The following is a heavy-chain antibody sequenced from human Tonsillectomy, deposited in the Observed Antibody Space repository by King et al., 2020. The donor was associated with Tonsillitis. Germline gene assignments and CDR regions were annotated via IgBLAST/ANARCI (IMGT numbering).Heavy chain of an antibody. Sequence: VQLVESGGGLVKPGGSLRLSCVASGFTFRTYSMNWVRQTPGQGLEWVSSISASGSKYYADSVKGRFTISRDNAQNSLYLQMDSLGADDTAVYYCGRDKGASYYDTGRGSFDIWGQGTTVTVSS. CDR2: ISASGSK. V-gene: IGHV3-21*01. CDR3: GRDKGASYYDTGRGSFDI. CDR1: GFTFRTYS. J-gene: IGHJ3*02. D-gene: IGHD3-22*01.